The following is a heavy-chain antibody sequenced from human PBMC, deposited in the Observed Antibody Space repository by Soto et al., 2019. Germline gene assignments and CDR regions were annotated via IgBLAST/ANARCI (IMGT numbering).Heavy chain of an antibody. CDR3: ARLGVEDYHYYGMDV. J-gene: IGHJ6*02. D-gene: IGHD3-3*01. V-gene: IGHV4-39*01. Sequence: SETLSLTCTVSGGSISSSSYYWGWIRQPPGKGLEWIGSIYYSGSTYYNPSLKSRVTISVDTSKNQFSLKLSSVTAADTAVYYCARLGVEDYHYYGMDVWGQGTTVTVSS. CDR2: IYYSGST. CDR1: GGSISSSSYY.